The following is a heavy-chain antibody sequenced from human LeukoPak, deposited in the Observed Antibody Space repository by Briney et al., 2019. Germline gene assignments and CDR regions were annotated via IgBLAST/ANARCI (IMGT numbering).Heavy chain of an antibody. CDR3: ARAPSWYRSFDY. CDR1: GFTFTNYA. Sequence: GGSLRLSCAASGFTFTNYAMTWVRQAPGKGLEWVSTITIGGTTYHADSVKGRFTISRDNSKNTLYLQMNSLRAEDTAVYYCARAPSWYRSFDYWGQGTLVTVSS. J-gene: IGHJ4*02. V-gene: IGHV3-23*01. D-gene: IGHD6-13*01. CDR2: ITIGGTT.